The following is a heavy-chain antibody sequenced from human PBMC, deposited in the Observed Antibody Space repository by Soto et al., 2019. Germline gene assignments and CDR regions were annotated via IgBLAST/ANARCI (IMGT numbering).Heavy chain of an antibody. Sequence: QVQLVQSGAEVKKPGSSVKVSCKASGGTFSSYTISWVRQAPGQGLEWMGRIIPILGIANYAQKFQGRVTITADKSTSTAYMELSSLRSEDTAVYYCARAYSSSSGMYFDYWGQGTLFTVSS. CDR3: ARAYSSSSGMYFDY. CDR2: IIPILGIA. D-gene: IGHD6-13*01. J-gene: IGHJ4*02. V-gene: IGHV1-69*02. CDR1: GGTFSSYT.